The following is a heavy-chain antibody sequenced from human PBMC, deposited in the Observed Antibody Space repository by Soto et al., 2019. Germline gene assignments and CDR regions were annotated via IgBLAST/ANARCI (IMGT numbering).Heavy chain of an antibody. V-gene: IGHV4-31*01. J-gene: IGHJ4*02. Sequence: QVQLLESGPGLVKPSQTLSLICNVSGASISSGGYYWSWIRQRPGGGLDWLGFIYYSGISHYNPSRKSLATISVDTSKNQFSLKLISVTAADTAVYYCARTEWIQLWFDYWGQGALVTVS. CDR3: ARTEWIQLWFDY. CDR1: GASISSGGYY. D-gene: IGHD5-18*01. CDR2: IYYSGIS.